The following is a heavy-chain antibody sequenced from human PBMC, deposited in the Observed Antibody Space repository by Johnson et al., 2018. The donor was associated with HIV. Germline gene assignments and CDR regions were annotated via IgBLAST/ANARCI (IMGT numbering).Heavy chain of an antibody. V-gene: IGHV3-30*03. CDR3: ARERFSDMLTGYHAFYG. Sequence: QVQLVESGGGLVKPGGSLRLSCAASGFIFSGFGLHWVRQAPGKGLEWVASISYDGGNKYYADSVRGRITISRDNSKNILYLQMNSLRPEETAVYYCARERFSDMLTGYHAFYGWGQGTMVTVSS. J-gene: IGHJ3*01. D-gene: IGHD3-9*01. CDR2: ISYDGGNK. CDR1: GFIFSGFG.